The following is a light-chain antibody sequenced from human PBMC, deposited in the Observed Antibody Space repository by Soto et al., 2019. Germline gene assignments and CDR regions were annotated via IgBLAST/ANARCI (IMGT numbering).Light chain of an antibody. Sequence: QAVLTQPPSVSGSPGQSVTISCTGTSSDVGAYNFVSWYQQHPGKAPKLIIFDVSARPSGVPDRFSGSKSGNTASLTISGLQADDEADYYCYSYAGTYSPVLGGGTKVTVL. CDR1: SSDVGAYNF. J-gene: IGLJ2*01. CDR3: YSYAGTYSPV. V-gene: IGLV2-11*01. CDR2: DVS.